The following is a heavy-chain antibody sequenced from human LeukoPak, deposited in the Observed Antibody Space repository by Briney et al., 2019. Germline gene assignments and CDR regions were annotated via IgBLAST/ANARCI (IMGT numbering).Heavy chain of an antibody. CDR3: ARDGSQGYSSVFDY. J-gene: IGHJ4*02. D-gene: IGHD6-25*01. CDR2: INAGNGNT. V-gene: IGHV1-3*01. CDR1: GYTFTSYA. Sequence: GASVKVSCKASGYTFTSYAMHWVRQAPGQRLEWMGWINAGNGNTKYSQKFQGRVTITRDTSASTAYMELSSLRSEDTAVYYCARDGSQGYSSVFDYWGQGTLVTVSS.